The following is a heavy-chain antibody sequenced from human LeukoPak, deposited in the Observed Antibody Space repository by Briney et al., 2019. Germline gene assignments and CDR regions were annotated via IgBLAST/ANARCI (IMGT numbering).Heavy chain of an antibody. CDR2: IGPTGFDR. Sequence: GGSLRLSCTTSGLTFSTSGFNWVRQAPGKGLEWVASIGPTGFDRYHADPIKGRFTISRDNANNFLYLQMDSLRAEDTAVYYCARDFADYDGTYYFDYWGQGTLVTVSS. CDR1: GLTFSTSG. D-gene: IGHD4-17*01. J-gene: IGHJ4*02. CDR3: ARDFADYDGTYYFDY. V-gene: IGHV3-21*06.